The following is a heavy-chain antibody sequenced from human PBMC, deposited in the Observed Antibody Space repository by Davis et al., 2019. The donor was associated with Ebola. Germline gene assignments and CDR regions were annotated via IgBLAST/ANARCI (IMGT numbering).Heavy chain of an antibody. CDR1: GYTLTSYY. V-gene: IGHV1-46*01. CDR2: IDPRSGNT. CDR3: ARGKYDFWSGYKYPGWFDP. J-gene: IGHJ5*02. D-gene: IGHD3-3*01. Sequence: ASVKVSCKTSGYTLTSYYMHWVRQAPGQGLEWMGIIDPRSGNTNYAQKFQGRVTITRDTSASTAYMELSSLRSEDTAVYYCARGKYDFWSGYKYPGWFDPWGQGTLVTVSS.